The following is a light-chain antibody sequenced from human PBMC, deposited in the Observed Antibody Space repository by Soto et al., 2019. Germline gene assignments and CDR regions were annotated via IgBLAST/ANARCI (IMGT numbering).Light chain of an antibody. V-gene: IGKV1-33*01. Sequence: DTQMTQTPSSLAASVGDRVTITCQASQDVSNYLNWYQQKPGKAPKLLIYDASNLETGVPSRFSGSGSGTYFPFTISSLQPEDIATYYCQQYDNLPPYTFGQGTKLEIK. CDR2: DAS. CDR3: QQYDNLPPYT. J-gene: IGKJ2*01. CDR1: QDVSNY.